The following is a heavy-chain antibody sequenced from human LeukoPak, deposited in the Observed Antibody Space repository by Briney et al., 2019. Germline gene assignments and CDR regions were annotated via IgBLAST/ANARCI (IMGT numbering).Heavy chain of an antibody. CDR3: AKGDPYGSGSYPVDY. V-gene: IGHV3-30*18. CDR2: VSYDGSNK. J-gene: IGHJ4*02. Sequence: GGSLRLSCAASGFTFSRYGMHWVRQASGKGLEWVALVSYDGSNKYYADSVKGRFTISRDNSKNTLYLQMNSLRPEDTAVYYCAKGDPYGSGSYPVDYWGQGTLVAVSS. D-gene: IGHD3-10*01. CDR1: GFTFSRYG.